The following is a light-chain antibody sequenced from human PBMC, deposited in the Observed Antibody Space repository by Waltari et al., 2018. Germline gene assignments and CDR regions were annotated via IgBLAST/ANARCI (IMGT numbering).Light chain of an antibody. Sequence: EILMTQSPSTLSVPPGERATLFCRASQSVDSNLAWYQQKPGQAPRLLIYGASTRATGIPARFSGSGSGTEFTLTVSSMQSEDFAVYYCQQYHNWPLTFGQGTKLEIK. CDR3: QQYHNWPLT. J-gene: IGKJ2*01. CDR1: QSVDSN. V-gene: IGKV3-15*01. CDR2: GAS.